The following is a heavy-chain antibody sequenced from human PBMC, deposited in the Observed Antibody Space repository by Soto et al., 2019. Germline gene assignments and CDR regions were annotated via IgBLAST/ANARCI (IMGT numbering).Heavy chain of an antibody. CDR3: AKDWKDFGAYRPPFDY. CDR1: GFTFSNYA. D-gene: IGHD4-17*01. Sequence: EVRLLESGGGLVQPGGSLRLSCAASGFTFSNYAMRWVRQAPGKGLEWVSSISGGTNSTYYADSVKGRFAISRDNSKNTLFLQMNGLSAEYTAVYDCAKDWKDFGAYRPPFDYWGPGTLVTVS. V-gene: IGHV3-23*01. J-gene: IGHJ4*02. CDR2: ISGGTNST.